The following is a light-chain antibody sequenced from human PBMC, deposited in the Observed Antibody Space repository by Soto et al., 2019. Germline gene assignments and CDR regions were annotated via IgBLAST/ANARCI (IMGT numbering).Light chain of an antibody. Sequence: QSALTQPASVSGSPGQSITISCTGTSSDVGSYNLVSWYQQHPGKAPKLMIYEGSKRPSGVSNRFSGSKSGNTASLTISGLQAEDEADYSCCSYAGSSTHVVFGGGTQLTVL. V-gene: IGLV2-23*01. CDR3: CSYAGSSTHVV. J-gene: IGLJ2*01. CDR1: SSDVGSYNL. CDR2: EGS.